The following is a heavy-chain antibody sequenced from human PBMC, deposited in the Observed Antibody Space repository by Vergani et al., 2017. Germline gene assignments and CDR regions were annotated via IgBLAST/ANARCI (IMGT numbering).Heavy chain of an antibody. CDR3: AKDLGTPSGGGWFDP. J-gene: IGHJ5*02. CDR2: ISWNSNSI. V-gene: IGHV3-9*02. CDR1: GFTSAGYA. Sequence: EVQLEESGGGLVLPGRSLRLSCVASGFTSAGYAMHWVRQAPGKGLEWVSGISWNSNSIGYADSVKGRFTISRDNAKNSLYLQMNSLRAEDTALYYGAKDLGTPSGGGWFDPWGQGTLVTVSS. D-gene: IGHD3-10*01.